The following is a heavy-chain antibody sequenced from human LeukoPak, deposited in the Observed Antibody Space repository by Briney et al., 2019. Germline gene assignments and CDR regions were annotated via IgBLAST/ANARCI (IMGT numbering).Heavy chain of an antibody. J-gene: IGHJ4*02. CDR2: ISGSGGST. V-gene: IGHV3-23*01. Sequence: GGSLRFSCAASGFTFSSYAMSWVRQAPGKGLEWVSAISGSGGSTYYADSVKGRFTISRDNSKNTLYLQMNSLRAEDTAVYYCAKDMYSSGWYMNWGQGTLVTVSS. D-gene: IGHD6-19*01. CDR3: AKDMYSSGWYMN. CDR1: GFTFSSYA.